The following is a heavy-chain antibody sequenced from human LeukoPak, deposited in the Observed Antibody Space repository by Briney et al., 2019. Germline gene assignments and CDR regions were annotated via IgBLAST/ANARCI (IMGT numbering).Heavy chain of an antibody. CDR3: TTEVWVRGVICDY. Sequence: GGSLRLSCAASGFTFSNAWMGWVRQAPGKGLEWVGRIKSKTDGGTTDYAAPVKGRFTISRDDSKNTLYLQMNSLKTEDTAVYYCTTEVWVRGVICDYWGQGTLVTVSS. CDR2: IKSKTDGGTT. CDR1: GFTFSNAW. V-gene: IGHV3-15*01. J-gene: IGHJ4*02. D-gene: IGHD3-10*01.